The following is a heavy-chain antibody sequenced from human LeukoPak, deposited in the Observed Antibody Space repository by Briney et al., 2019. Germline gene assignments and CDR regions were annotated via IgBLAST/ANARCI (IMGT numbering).Heavy chain of an antibody. CDR3: ARDGHYYDSSGLDY. J-gene: IGHJ4*02. Sequence: SETLSLTCIVSGGSISSYYWSWIRQPPGKGLEWIGYIYYSGSTSYNPSLKSRVTISVDTSKNQFSLKLSSVTAADTAVYYCARDGHYYDSSGLDYWGQGTLVIVSS. D-gene: IGHD3-22*01. V-gene: IGHV4-59*01. CDR2: IYYSGST. CDR1: GGSISSYY.